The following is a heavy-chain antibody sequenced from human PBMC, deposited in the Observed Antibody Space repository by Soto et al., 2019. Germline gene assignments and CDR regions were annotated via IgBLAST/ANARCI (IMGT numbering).Heavy chain of an antibody. Sequence: GASVKVSCKASGGTFSSYAISWVRQAPGQGLEWMGGIIPIFGTANYAQKFQGRVTITADESTSTAYMELSSLRSEDTAVYYCASKAAVAGTYYFDYWGQGTLVTVSS. V-gene: IGHV1-69*13. J-gene: IGHJ4*02. CDR2: IIPIFGTA. D-gene: IGHD6-19*01. CDR3: ASKAAVAGTYYFDY. CDR1: GGTFSSYA.